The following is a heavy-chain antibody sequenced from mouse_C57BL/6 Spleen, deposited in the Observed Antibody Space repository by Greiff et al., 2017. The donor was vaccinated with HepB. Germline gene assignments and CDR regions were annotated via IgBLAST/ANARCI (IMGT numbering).Heavy chain of an antibody. CDR3: ASSFITTVVEIDY. CDR1: GYTFTSYW. CDR2: IDPNSGGT. J-gene: IGHJ2*01. V-gene: IGHV1-72*01. Sequence: LQQPGAELVKPGASVKLSCKASGYTFTSYWMHWVKQRPGRGLEWIGRIDPNSGGTKYNEKFKSKATLTVDKPSSTAYMQLSSLTSEDSAVYYCASSFITTVVEIDYWGQGTTLTVSS. D-gene: IGHD1-1*01.